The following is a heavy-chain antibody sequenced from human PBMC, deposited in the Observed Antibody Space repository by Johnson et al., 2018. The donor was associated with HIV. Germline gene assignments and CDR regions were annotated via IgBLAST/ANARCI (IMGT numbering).Heavy chain of an antibody. V-gene: IGHV3-66*01. CDR1: GFTVSNNY. D-gene: IGHD3-16*01. CDR2: IYSGSAIST. J-gene: IGHJ3*02. Sequence: VQLVESGGGLVQPGGSLRLSCVASGFTVSNNYMSWVRQAPGKGLEWVSVIYSGSAISTYYADSVKGRFTISRDNSKNTLYLQMNSLRVEETAVYYCATGFGPAFEMWGQGTMVTVSS. CDR3: ATGFGPAFEM.